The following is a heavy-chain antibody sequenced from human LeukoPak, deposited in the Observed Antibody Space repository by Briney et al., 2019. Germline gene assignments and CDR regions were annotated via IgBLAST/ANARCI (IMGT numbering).Heavy chain of an antibody. D-gene: IGHD2-15*01. Sequence: SPSETLSLTCTVSGGSISSGSYYWGWIRQPPGKGLEWIGSIYYSGSTYYNPSLKSRVTISVDTSKNQFSLKLSSVTAADTAVYYCARHPSIYCSGGSCYGYWGQGTLVTVSS. CDR2: IYYSGST. CDR1: GGSISSGSYY. CDR3: ARHPSIYCSGGSCYGY. J-gene: IGHJ4*02. V-gene: IGHV4-39*01.